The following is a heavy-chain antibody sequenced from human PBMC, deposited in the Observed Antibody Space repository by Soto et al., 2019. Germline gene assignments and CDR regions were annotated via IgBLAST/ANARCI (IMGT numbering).Heavy chain of an antibody. Sequence: AASVKVSCKASGYTFTGYYMHWVRQAPGQGLEWMGWINPNSGGTNYAQKFQGRVTMTRDTSISTAYMELSRLRSDDTAVYYCARDYYDSSGYYVPPTGYGMDVWGQGTTVTVSS. V-gene: IGHV1-2*02. J-gene: IGHJ6*02. CDR3: ARDYYDSSGYYVPPTGYGMDV. CDR1: GYTFTGYY. CDR2: INPNSGGT. D-gene: IGHD3-22*01.